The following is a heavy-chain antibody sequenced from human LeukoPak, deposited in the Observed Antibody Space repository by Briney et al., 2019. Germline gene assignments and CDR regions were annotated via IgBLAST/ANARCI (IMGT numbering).Heavy chain of an antibody. Sequence: SETLSLTCTVSGGSISSYYWSWIRQPAGGGLDWIGRIYTIGVTNYNPSLKSRVTMSLDTSKNQLSLTLTSVTAADTAVYYCARDPAAAGIDAFDIWGQGTMVTVSS. CDR2: IYTIGVT. J-gene: IGHJ3*02. D-gene: IGHD6-13*01. CDR3: ARDPAAAGIDAFDI. CDR1: GGSISSYY. V-gene: IGHV4-4*07.